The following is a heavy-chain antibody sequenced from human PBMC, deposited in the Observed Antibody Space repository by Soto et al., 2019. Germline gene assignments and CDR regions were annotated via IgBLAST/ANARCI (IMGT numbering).Heavy chain of an antibody. J-gene: IGHJ5*02. CDR1: GFTFSSYA. CDR3: ARERDVPHTSGWYPRWFDP. Sequence: PGGSLRLSCAASGFTFSSYAMHWVRQAPGKGLEWVAGISYDGSNKYYGDSVKGRFTISRDNSKNTLYLQMNSLGPEDTAVYYCARERDVPHTSGWYPRWFDPWGQGTLVTVSS. D-gene: IGHD6-19*01. CDR2: ISYDGSNK. V-gene: IGHV3-30-3*01.